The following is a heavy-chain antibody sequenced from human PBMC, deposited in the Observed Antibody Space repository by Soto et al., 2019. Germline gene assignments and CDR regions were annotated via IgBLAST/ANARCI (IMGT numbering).Heavy chain of an antibody. V-gene: IGHV1-24*01. CDR1: GYTLTELS. CDR3: ATALYYYDSSGGRGGAFDI. J-gene: IGHJ3*02. CDR2: FDPEDGET. D-gene: IGHD3-22*01. Sequence: ASVKVSCKVSGYTLTELSMHWVRQAPGKGLEWMGGFDPEDGETIYAQKLQGRVNMTEDTSTDTAYMELSSLRSEDTAVYYCATALYYYDSSGGRGGAFDIWGQGTMVTVS.